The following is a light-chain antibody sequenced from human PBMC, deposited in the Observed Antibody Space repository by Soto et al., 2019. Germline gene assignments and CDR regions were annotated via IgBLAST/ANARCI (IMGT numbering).Light chain of an antibody. CDR3: QQYNRYT. J-gene: IGKJ2*01. V-gene: IGKV1-5*01. CDR2: DAS. Sequence: DIQMTQSPSTLSASVGDRVTITCRASQSSSSWLAWYQQKPGKAPTLLIYDASNLESGVPSRFSGSGSGTEFTLTIISLQPDDLATYYCQQYNRYTFCQGTKLEIK. CDR1: QSSSSW.